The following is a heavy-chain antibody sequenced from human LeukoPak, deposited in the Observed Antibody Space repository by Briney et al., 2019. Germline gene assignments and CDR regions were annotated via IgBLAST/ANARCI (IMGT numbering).Heavy chain of an antibody. CDR1: GGSISSYY. V-gene: IGHV4-59*01. CDR3: ARGSGYDSSAPLFDY. J-gene: IGHJ4*02. D-gene: IGHD3-22*01. CDR2: IYFSGST. Sequence: SETLSLTCTVSGGSISSYYWSWIRQPSGKGLEWIGYIYFSGSTNYNPSLKSRVIISVDTSKNQFSLRLSSVTAADTAVYYRARGSGYDSSAPLFDYWGQGTLVTVSS.